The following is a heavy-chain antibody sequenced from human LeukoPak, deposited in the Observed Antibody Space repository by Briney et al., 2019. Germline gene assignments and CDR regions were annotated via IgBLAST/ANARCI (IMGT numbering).Heavy chain of an antibody. CDR1: GYTFTSYD. D-gene: IGHD6-19*01. CDR2: INPNSGNT. CDR3: ARGHVNSGWYNRDY. V-gene: IGHV1-8*01. Sequence: ASVKLSCNASGYTFTSYDIHWVRQPTGQGLEWMGWINPNSGNTGYAQKFQGRGTMTRNTSISTAYMELSCLRSEGTAVYYCARGHVNSGWYNRDYWGQGTLVTVSS. J-gene: IGHJ4*02.